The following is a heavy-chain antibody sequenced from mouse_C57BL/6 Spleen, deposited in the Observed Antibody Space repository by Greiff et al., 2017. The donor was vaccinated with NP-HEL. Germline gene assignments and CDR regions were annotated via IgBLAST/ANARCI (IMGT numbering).Heavy chain of an antibody. J-gene: IGHJ2*01. CDR1: GYTFTSYW. V-gene: IGHV1-50*01. CDR3: ARRVYYDYDVSY. Sequence: QVQLQQPGAELVKPGASVKLSCKASGYTFTSYWMQWVKQRPGQGLEWIGEIDPSDSYSNYNQKFKGKATLTVDTSSSTAYMQLSSLTSEDSAVDYCARRVYYDYDVSYWGQGTTLTVSS. CDR2: IDPSDSYS. D-gene: IGHD2-4*01.